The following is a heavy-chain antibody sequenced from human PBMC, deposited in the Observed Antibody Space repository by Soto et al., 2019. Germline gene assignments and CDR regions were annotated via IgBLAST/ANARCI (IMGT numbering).Heavy chain of an antibody. CDR1: GFTFSSYA. CDR3: ARDGPNLYCTNGVCERGVDY. Sequence: GGSLRLSCAASGFTFSSYAMHWVRQAPGKGLEWVAVISYDGSNKYYADSVKGRFTISRDNSKNTLYLQMNSLRAEDTAVYYCARDGPNLYCTNGVCERGVDYWGQGTLVTVSS. J-gene: IGHJ4*02. D-gene: IGHD2-8*01. CDR2: ISYDGSNK. V-gene: IGHV3-30-3*01.